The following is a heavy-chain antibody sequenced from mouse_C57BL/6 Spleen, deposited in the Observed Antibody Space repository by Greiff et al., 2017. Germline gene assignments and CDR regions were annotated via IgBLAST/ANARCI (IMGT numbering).Heavy chain of an antibody. CDR1: GYTFTSYW. Sequence: QVQLQQPGAELVMPGASVKLSCKASGYTFTSYWMHWVKQRPGQGLEWIGEIDPSDSYTNYNQKFKGKSTLTVDKSSSTAYMQLSSLTSEDSAVYYCARLGEIYDGNTRAMDYWGQGASVTVSS. CDR2: IDPSDSYT. V-gene: IGHV1-69*01. CDR3: ARLGEIYDGNTRAMDY. J-gene: IGHJ4*01. D-gene: IGHD2-3*01.